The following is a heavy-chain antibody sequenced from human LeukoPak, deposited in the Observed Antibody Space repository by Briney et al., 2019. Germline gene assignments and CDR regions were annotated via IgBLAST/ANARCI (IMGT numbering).Heavy chain of an antibody. J-gene: IGHJ4*02. CDR1: GLTFSSYS. D-gene: IGHD3-22*01. V-gene: IGHV3-21*01. Sequence: GASLRLSWAASGLTFSSYSMNWVRQPPRTGLEWDSFISISRDYIYHADSLKGRFTVSRDNAKNSLYLQMNSLRADDTAVYYCARDRAGSSGSIPFDYWGQGTLVTVSS. CDR2: ISISRDYI. CDR3: ARDRAGSSGSIPFDY.